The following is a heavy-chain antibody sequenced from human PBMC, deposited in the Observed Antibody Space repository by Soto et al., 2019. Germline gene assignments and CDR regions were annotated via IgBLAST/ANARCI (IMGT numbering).Heavy chain of an antibody. CDR1: GFTFSSYA. D-gene: IGHD2-15*01. CDR3: AKQARLSYCSGGRCYFWLDP. J-gene: IGHJ5*02. CDR2: ISGSGGST. Sequence: EVRLLESGGGLVQPGGPLRLSCAASGFTFSSYAMSWVRQAPGKGLEWVSAISGSGGSTYYADSVKGRFTISRDNSKNTLYLQMNSLRAEDTTVYYCAKQARLSYCSGGRCYFWLDPWGQGPMVTVSS. V-gene: IGHV3-23*01.